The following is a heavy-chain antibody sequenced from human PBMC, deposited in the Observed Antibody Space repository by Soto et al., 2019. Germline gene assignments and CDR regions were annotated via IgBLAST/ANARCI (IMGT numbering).Heavy chain of an antibody. D-gene: IGHD2-2*01. CDR3: ARRDTSSSWFDP. V-gene: IGHV4-31*03. J-gene: IGHJ5*02. CDR2: IYYSGTT. CDR1: GGSISNGDYY. Sequence: QVQLQESGPGLVKPSQTLSLTCTVSGGSISNGDYYWSWIRQHPGKGLEWIGYIYYSGTTYYNPSLKSRVTISVHTAKNQFSLKLSSVTAADTAVYYCARRDTSSSWFDPWGQGTLVTVSS.